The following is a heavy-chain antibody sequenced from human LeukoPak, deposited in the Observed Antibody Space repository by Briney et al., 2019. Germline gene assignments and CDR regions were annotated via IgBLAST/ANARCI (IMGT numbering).Heavy chain of an antibody. V-gene: IGHV4-34*01. CDR2: INHSGST. D-gene: IGHD3-10*01. Sequence: SETLSLTCAVYGGSFSGYYWSWIRQPPGKGLEWIGEINHSGSTNYNPSLKSRVTISVDTSKNQFSLKLSSVTAADMAVYYCARRIGSGSYTFDYWGQGTLVTVSS. CDR3: ARRIGSGSYTFDY. J-gene: IGHJ4*02. CDR1: GGSFSGYY.